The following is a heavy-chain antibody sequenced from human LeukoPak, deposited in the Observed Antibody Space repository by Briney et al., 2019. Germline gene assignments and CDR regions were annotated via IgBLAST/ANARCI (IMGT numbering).Heavy chain of an antibody. D-gene: IGHD6-13*01. CDR3: ARVPIAAAGFPVDY. Sequence: GGSLRLSCAASGFTFSSYWMSWVRQAPGKGLEWVANIKQDGSEKYYVDSVKGRFTISRDNAKNSLYLQMNSLRAEDTAVYYCARVPIAAAGFPVDYWGQGTQVTVSS. CDR1: GFTFSSYW. CDR2: IKQDGSEK. J-gene: IGHJ4*02. V-gene: IGHV3-7*01.